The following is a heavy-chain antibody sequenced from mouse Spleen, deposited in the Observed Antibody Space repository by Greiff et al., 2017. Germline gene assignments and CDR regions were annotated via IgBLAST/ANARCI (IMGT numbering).Heavy chain of an antibody. CDR2: ISSGSSTI. Sequence: EVKVVESGGGLVKPGGSLKLSCAASGFTFSDYGMHWVRQAPEKGLEWVAYISSGSSTIYYADTVKGRFTISRDNAKNTLFLQMTSLRSEDTAMYYCARGLRRFAYWGQGTLVTVSA. CDR1: GFTFSDYG. V-gene: IGHV5-17*01. J-gene: IGHJ3*01. D-gene: IGHD2-4*01. CDR3: ARGLRRFAY.